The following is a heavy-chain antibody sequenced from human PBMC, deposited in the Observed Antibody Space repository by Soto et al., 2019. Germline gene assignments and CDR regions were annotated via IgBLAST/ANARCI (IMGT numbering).Heavy chain of an antibody. V-gene: IGHV3-7*01. J-gene: IGHJ4*02. CDR1: GFTFSSYW. D-gene: IGHD1-1*01. Sequence: GESLRLSCAAYGFTFSSYWMNWVRQAPGKGLEWVANINQDGNEDNLLDSVKGRFTISRDNAKNSLFLQMNSLRVDDTAVYYCARTGDGHHDFLDYWGQGALVTVSS. CDR3: ARTGDGHHDFLDY. CDR2: INQDGNED.